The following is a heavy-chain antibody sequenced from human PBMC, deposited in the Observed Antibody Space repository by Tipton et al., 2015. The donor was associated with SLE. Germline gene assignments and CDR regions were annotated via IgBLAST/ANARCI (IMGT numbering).Heavy chain of an antibody. Sequence: TLSLTCSVAGGSITSNGVHWAWIRQPPGKGLEWIGSIYYDETTYYNPSLKSRVTISVDTSKNQFSLKLSSVTAADTAVYYCARAGGGDSNWFDPWGQGTLVTVSS. CDR1: GGSITSNGVH. D-gene: IGHD2-21*01. V-gene: IGHV4-39*07. CDR3: ARAGGGDSNWFDP. J-gene: IGHJ5*02. CDR2: IYYDETT.